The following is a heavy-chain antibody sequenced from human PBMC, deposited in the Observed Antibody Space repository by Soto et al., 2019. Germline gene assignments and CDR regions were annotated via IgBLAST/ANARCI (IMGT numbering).Heavy chain of an antibody. Sequence: PSETLSLTCTVSGGSISSGGYYWSWIRQPPGKGLEWIGYIYHSGSTYYNPSLKSRVTISVDRSKNQFSLKLSSVTAADTAVYYCARWDSGAYWFDPWGQGTLVTVSS. CDR2: IYHSGST. V-gene: IGHV4-30-2*01. D-gene: IGHD1-26*01. CDR3: ARWDSGAYWFDP. J-gene: IGHJ5*02. CDR1: GGSISSGGYY.